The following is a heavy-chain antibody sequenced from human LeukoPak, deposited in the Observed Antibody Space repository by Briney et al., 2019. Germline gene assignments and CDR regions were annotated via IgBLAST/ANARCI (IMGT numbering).Heavy chain of an antibody. D-gene: IGHD6-13*01. V-gene: IGHV3-30*02. CDR2: IRYDGSNK. J-gene: IGHJ4*02. CDR3: AKTPYSLDYFDY. Sequence: GGSLRLSCAASGFTFSSYGMHWVRQAPGKGLGGVAFIRYDGSNKYYADSVKGRFTISRDNSKNTLYLQMNSLRAEDTAVYYCAKTPYSLDYFDYWGQGTLVTVSS. CDR1: GFTFSSYG.